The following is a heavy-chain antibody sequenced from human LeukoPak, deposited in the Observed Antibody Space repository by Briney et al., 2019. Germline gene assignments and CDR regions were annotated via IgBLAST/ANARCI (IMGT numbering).Heavy chain of an antibody. CDR3: ARVMATVAFDI. CDR1: GFTFSSYS. Sequence: GGSLRLSCAASGFTFSSYSMNWVRQAPGKGLEWVSSISSSSSYIYYADSVKGRFTISRDNAKNSLYLQMNSLRAEDTAVYYCARVMATVAFDIWGQGAMVTVSS. V-gene: IGHV3-21*01. CDR2: ISSSSSYI. D-gene: IGHD5-24*01. J-gene: IGHJ3*02.